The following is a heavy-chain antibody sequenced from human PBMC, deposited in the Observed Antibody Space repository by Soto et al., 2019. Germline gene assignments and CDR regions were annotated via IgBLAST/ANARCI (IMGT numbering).Heavy chain of an antibody. CDR2: ISGSGGST. V-gene: IGHV3-23*01. J-gene: IGHJ6*02. CDR1: GFTFSSYA. CDR3: AKDSSEDYYYYGMDV. Sequence: PVGSLRLSCAASGFTFSSYAMSWVRQAQGKGLEWVSAISGSGGSTYYADSVKGRFTISRDNSKNTLYLQMNSLRAEDTAVYYCAKDSSEDYYYYGMDVWGQGTTVTVSS.